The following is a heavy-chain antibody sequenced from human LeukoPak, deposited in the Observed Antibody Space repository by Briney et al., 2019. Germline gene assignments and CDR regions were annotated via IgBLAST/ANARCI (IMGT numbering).Heavy chain of an antibody. CDR2: INAGNGNT. Sequence: ASVTASCKASGYTFTTYAMHWVRQAPGQGLEWMGWINAGNGNTKYSQKFQGRVTITRDTSANTAYMELSSLTSEDTTVYYCARGGASYGYVYFDYWGQGTLVPVSS. CDR1: GYTFTTYA. D-gene: IGHD5-18*01. V-gene: IGHV1-3*01. J-gene: IGHJ4*02. CDR3: ARGGASYGYVYFDY.